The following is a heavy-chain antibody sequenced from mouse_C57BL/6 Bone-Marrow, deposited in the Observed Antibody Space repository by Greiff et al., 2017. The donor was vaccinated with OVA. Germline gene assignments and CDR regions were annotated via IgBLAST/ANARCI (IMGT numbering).Heavy chain of an antibody. CDR1: GFTFSDYG. V-gene: IGHV5-15*01. Sequence: EVQGVESGGGLVQPGGSLKLSCAASGFTFSDYGMAWVRQAPRKGPEWVAFISNLAYSIYYADTVTGRFTISRENAKNTLYLEMSSLRSEDTAMYYCARRGTVAPFDYCGQGTTLTVSS. D-gene: IGHD1-1*01. J-gene: IGHJ2*01. CDR3: ARRGTVAPFDY. CDR2: ISNLAYSI.